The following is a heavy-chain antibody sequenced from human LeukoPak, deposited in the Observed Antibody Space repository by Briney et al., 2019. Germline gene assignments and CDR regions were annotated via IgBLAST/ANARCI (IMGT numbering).Heavy chain of an antibody. CDR2: IGTAGDT. J-gene: IGHJ6*02. V-gene: IGHV3-13*01. CDR3: ARAQPWIQLFYGMDV. Sequence: GRSLRLSCAASGFTFSSYDMHWVRQATGKGLEWVSAIGTAGDTYYPGSVKGRFTISRENAKNSLYLQMNSLRAEDTAVYYCARAQPWIQLFYGMDVWGQGTTVTVSS. CDR1: GFTFSSYD. D-gene: IGHD5-18*01.